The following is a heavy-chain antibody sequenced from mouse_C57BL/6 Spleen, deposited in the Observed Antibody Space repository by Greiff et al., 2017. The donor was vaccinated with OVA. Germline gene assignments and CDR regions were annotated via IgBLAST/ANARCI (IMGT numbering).Heavy chain of an antibody. CDR3: ARKDYGGSPHAMDY. CDR1: GYTFTSYW. Sequence: QVQLQQPGAELVRPGSSVKLSCKASGYTFTSYWMHWVKQRPIQGLEWIGTIDPSDSETHYNQKFKDKATLTVDKSSSTAYMQLSRLTSEDSAVYYCARKDYGGSPHAMDYWGQGTSVTVSS. D-gene: IGHD1-1*01. V-gene: IGHV1-52*01. CDR2: IDPSDSET. J-gene: IGHJ4*01.